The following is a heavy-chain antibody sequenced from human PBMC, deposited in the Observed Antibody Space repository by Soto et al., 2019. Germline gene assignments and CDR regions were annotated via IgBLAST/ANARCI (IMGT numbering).Heavy chain of an antibody. V-gene: IGHV3-66*01. Sequence: GGSLRLSCAASGFTVSSNYMSWVRQAPGKGLEWVSVIYSGGSTYYADSVKGRFTISRDNSKNTLYLQMNSLRAEDTAVYYCARGRDDYGDYRPPPYYYYYMDVWGKGTTVTVSS. J-gene: IGHJ6*03. CDR2: IYSGGST. CDR1: GFTVSSNY. D-gene: IGHD4-17*01. CDR3: ARGRDDYGDYRPPPYYYYYMDV.